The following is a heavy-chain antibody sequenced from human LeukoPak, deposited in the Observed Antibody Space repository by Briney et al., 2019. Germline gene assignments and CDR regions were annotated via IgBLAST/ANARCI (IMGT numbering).Heavy chain of an antibody. V-gene: IGHV3-7*01. CDR1: GFTFSSYW. Sequence: GGSLTLSCAASGFTFSSYWMSWVRQAPGKGLEWVANIKQDGSEKYYVDSLKGRVTISRDNAKNSLYLQMNSLRAEDTAVYYCARGSVTAIGGFDYWGQGTLVTVSS. D-gene: IGHD2-21*02. J-gene: IGHJ4*02. CDR3: ARGSVTAIGGFDY. CDR2: IKQDGSEK.